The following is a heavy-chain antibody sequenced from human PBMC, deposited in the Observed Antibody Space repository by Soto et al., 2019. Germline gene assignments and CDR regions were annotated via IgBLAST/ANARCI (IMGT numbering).Heavy chain of an antibody. CDR3: ARATEWKALDI. V-gene: IGHV3-53*01. Sequence: GGGLIQPGGSLRLSCAASGFSVSGDYMNWVRQGPGKGLEWVSVIYRGGTTYYADSVRGRFTISRDDSENTLFLQMNSLRAEDTAVYYCARATEWKALDIWGQGTMVTVSS. CDR2: IYRGGTT. CDR1: GFSVSGDY. D-gene: IGHD3-3*01. J-gene: IGHJ3*02.